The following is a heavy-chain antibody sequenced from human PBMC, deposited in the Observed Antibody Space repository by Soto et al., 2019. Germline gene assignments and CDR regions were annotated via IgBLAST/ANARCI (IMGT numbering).Heavy chain of an antibody. J-gene: IGHJ5*02. CDR1: GYTFTSYG. Sequence: ASVKVSCKASGYTFTSYGISWLRQAPGQGLEWMGWISAYNGNTNYAQKLQGRVTMTTDTSTSTAYMELSRLRSDDTAVYYCARAFTALSRFDPRGQGTLVTVSS. CDR2: ISAYNGNT. CDR3: ARAFTALSRFDP. D-gene: IGHD2-21*02. V-gene: IGHV1-18*01.